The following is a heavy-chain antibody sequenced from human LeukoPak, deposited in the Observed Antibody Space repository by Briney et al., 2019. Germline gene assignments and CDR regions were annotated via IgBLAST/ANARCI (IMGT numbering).Heavy chain of an antibody. D-gene: IGHD3-9*01. CDR1: GFTFDDYA. J-gene: IGHJ4*02. Sequence: SGGSLRLSCAASGFTFDDYAMHWVRQAPGKGLEWVSGISWNSGSIGYADSVKGRFTISRDNAKNSLYLQMNSLRAEDTALYYCAKGPDYDILTPIDYWGQGTLVTVSS. CDR2: ISWNSGSI. CDR3: AKGPDYDILTPIDY. V-gene: IGHV3-9*01.